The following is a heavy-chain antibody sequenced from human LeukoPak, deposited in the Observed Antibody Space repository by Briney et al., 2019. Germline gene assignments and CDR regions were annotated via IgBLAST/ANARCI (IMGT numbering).Heavy chain of an antibody. D-gene: IGHD3-22*01. V-gene: IGHV1-8*03. CDR2: MNPNSGTT. Sequence: GASVKVSCKTSGYTFTAYYIHWVRQAPGQGLEWLGWMNPNSGTTGYAQKFQGRVTITRNTSISTAYMELSSLRSEDTAVYYCAREDYYDSGSNDYWGQGTLVTVSS. CDR3: AREDYYDSGSNDY. CDR1: GYTFTAYY. J-gene: IGHJ4*02.